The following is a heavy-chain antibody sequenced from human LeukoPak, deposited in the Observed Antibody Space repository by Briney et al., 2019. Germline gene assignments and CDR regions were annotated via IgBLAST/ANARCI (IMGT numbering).Heavy chain of an antibody. D-gene: IGHD6-6*01. V-gene: IGHV4-30-2*01. CDR1: GGSISSGGYS. CDR3: AKMSSSSNWFDP. CDR2: IYHSGST. J-gene: IGHJ5*02. Sequence: PSQTLSLTCAVSGGSISSGGYSWSWIRQPPGKGLEFVGYIYHSGSTYYDPSLKSRVTISVDRSKNQLSLKLSSVTAADTAVYFCAKMSSSSNWFDPWGQGTLVIVSS.